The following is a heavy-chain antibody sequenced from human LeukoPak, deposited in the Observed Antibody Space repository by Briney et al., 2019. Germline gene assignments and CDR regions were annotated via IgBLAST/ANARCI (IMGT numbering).Heavy chain of an antibody. CDR3: ARKHYGGAFDI. D-gene: IGHD3-10*01. J-gene: IGHJ3*02. CDR1: GFTVSSNY. CDR2: IYSGGST. V-gene: IGHV3-53*01. Sequence: GGSLRLSCAASGFTVSSNYMSWVRQAPGKGLEWVSVIYSGGSTYYADSVKGRFTISRDNSKNTLYLQMNSLRAEDTAVYYCARKHYGGAFDIWGQGTMVTVSS.